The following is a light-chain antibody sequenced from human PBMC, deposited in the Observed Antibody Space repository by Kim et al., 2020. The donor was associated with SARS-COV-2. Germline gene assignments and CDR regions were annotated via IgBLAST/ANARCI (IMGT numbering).Light chain of an antibody. CDR3: AAWDDSLNGYV. CDR2: SNN. CDR1: SSNIGSNT. Sequence: LTQPPSASGTPGQRVTTSCSGSSSNIGSNTVKWYQQLPGTAPKLLIYSNNQRPSGVPDRFSGSKSGTSASLAISGLQSEDEADYYCAAWDDSLNGYVFGTGTNVTVL. V-gene: IGLV1-44*01. J-gene: IGLJ1*01.